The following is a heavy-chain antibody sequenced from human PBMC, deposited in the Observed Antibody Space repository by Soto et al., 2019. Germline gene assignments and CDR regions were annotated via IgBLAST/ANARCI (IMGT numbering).Heavy chain of an antibody. V-gene: IGHV4-4*07. J-gene: IGHJ4*02. CDR2: VYSSGTT. CDR3: ARDIGSYAYGEGY. D-gene: IGHD3-10*01. CDR1: GGSINSYG. Sequence: SATLSITCSVSGGSINSYGWSWIRQPAGKGLEWIGRVYSSGTTDYNPSLNSRATLSVETSKNQFSLKLSSVTAADTAVYYCARDIGSYAYGEGYWGQGIQVTVSS.